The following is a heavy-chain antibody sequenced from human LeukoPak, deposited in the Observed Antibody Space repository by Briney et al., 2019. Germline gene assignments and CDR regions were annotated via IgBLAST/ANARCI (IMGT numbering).Heavy chain of an antibody. V-gene: IGHV4-31*03. CDR3: ARGYYDFWSGYSP. D-gene: IGHD3-3*01. CDR2: IYYSGST. J-gene: IGHJ5*02. Sequence: NASQTLSLTCTVSGGSISSGGYYWSWIRQHPGKGLEWIGYIYYSGSTYYNPFLKSRVTISVDTSKNQFSLKLSSVTAADTAVYYCARGYYDFWSGYSPWGQGTLVTVSS. CDR1: GGSISSGGYY.